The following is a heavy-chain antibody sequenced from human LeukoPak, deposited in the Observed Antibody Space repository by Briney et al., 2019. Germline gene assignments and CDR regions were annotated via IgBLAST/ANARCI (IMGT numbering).Heavy chain of an antibody. D-gene: IGHD3-10*01. CDR2: KFSHDGTT. Sequence: ASVKVSCKTSGYSFNSHHVHWVRQAPGQGLEWMGVKFSHDGTTSYTQNFQGRLTMTRDTSTSTVYMELSSLRSEDAAVYYCARDSGNFHYDMDVWGQGTTVIVSS. CDR1: GYSFNSHH. J-gene: IGHJ6*02. V-gene: IGHV1-46*02. CDR3: ARDSGNFHYDMDV.